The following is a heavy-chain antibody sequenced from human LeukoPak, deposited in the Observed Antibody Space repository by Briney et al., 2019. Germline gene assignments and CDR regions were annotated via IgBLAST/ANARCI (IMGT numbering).Heavy chain of an antibody. CDR2: ISNSDSST. CDR3: AKDGFDY. CDR1: AFTFSNYA. Sequence: GGSLRLSCAASAFTFSNYAMSWVRQAPGKGLEWVSTISNSDSSTYYADSVKGRFTISRDNSENTLYLQMNSLRAEDTAVYYCAKDGFDYWGQGTLVTVSS. V-gene: IGHV3-23*01. J-gene: IGHJ4*02.